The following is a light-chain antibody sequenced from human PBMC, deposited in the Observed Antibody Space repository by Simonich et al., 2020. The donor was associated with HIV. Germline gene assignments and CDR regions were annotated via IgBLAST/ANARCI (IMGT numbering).Light chain of an antibody. CDR2: GAS. V-gene: IGKV3-15*01. J-gene: IGKJ1*01. CDR1: QTVSSN. CDR3: QQYNKWPQWT. Sequence: EIVMTQSPATLSVSPGERATLSCRASQTVSSNLAWYQQKPGLAPRLLIYGASTRATGISARFSGSGSGTEFTLTISSLQSEDFAVYYCQQYNKWPQWTFGQGTKVEI.